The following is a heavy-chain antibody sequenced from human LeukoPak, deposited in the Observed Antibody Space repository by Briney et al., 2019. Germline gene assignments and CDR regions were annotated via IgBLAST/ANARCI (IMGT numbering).Heavy chain of an antibody. CDR1: GGTFSSYA. CDR3: ARGRSGDRYYYYYMDV. D-gene: IGHD6-19*01. CDR2: IIPIFGTA. V-gene: IGHV1-69*06. J-gene: IGHJ6*03. Sequence: ASVKVSCKASGGTFSSYAISWARQAPGQGLEWMGGIIPIFGTANYAQKFQGRVTITADKSTSTAYMELSSLRSEDTAVYYCARGRSGDRYYYYYMDVWGKGTTVTVSS.